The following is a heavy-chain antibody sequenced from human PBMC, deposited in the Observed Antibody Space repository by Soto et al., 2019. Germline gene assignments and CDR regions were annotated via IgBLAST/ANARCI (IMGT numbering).Heavy chain of an antibody. D-gene: IGHD7-27*01. CDR3: ARDLHWAFDS. CDR2: ISRSSSTI. CDR1: GFSFSSYT. V-gene: IGHV3-48*02. J-gene: IGHJ4*02. Sequence: EVQLVESGGGSVQPGGSLRLSCAASGFSFSSYTMNWVRQAPGKGLEWVSFISRSSSTITYEDSVKGRFTITRDNVKNSLYMQMNSLRDEDTAVYYCARDLHWAFDSWGQGTLVTVSS.